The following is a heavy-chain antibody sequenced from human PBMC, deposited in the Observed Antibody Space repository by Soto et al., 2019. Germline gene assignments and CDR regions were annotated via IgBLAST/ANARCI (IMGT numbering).Heavy chain of an antibody. CDR2: VDHRGST. D-gene: IGHD1-7*01. J-gene: IGHJ6*02. V-gene: IGHV4-34*01. CDR3: ARYEYGNSLYGVDV. Sequence: PSETLSLTCVVSGESFSGYYWSWIRQTPGMGLEWIGEVDHRGSTTYNPSLKNRASISIDSSKNLFSLELTSVTAADTALYFCARYEYGNSLYGVDVWGQGXRVTVPS. CDR1: GESFSGYY.